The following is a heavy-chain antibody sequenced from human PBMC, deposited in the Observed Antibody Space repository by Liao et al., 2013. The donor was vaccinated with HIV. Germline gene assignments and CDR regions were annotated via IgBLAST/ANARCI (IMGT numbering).Heavy chain of an antibody. CDR3: VRGLDGYSALYYYMDV. CDR2: IYYSGST. V-gene: IGHV4-59*01. Sequence: QVQLQESGPGLVKPSQTLSLTCSVSGGSISDYYWSWLRQPPGKGLEWIGSIYYSGSTNYDPSLKSRVTISVDTSKNQFSLKLRSVTAADTAVYYCVRGLDGYSALYYYMDVWGKGTTVTVSS. D-gene: IGHD5-24*01. J-gene: IGHJ6*03. CDR1: GGSISDYY.